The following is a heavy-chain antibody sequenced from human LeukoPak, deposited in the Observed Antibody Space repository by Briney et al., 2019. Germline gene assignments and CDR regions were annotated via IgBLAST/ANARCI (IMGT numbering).Heavy chain of an antibody. J-gene: IGHJ4*02. D-gene: IGHD3-10*01. CDR1: GGSISTSNYY. V-gene: IGHV4-39*07. CDR3: AKSQLIGSYHPPGY. Sequence: PSETLSLTCTVSGGSISTSNYYWGWIRQPPGKGLEWIGEINHSGSTNYNPSLKSRVTISVDTSKNQFSLKLSSVTAADTAVYYCAKSQLIGSYHPPGYWGQGTLVTVSS. CDR2: INHSGST.